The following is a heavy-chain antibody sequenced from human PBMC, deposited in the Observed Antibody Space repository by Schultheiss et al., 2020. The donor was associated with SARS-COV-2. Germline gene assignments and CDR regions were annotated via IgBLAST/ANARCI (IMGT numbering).Heavy chain of an antibody. D-gene: IGHD2-2*03. V-gene: IGHV3-74*01. CDR2: INSDGSST. Sequence: GESLKISCAASGFTFSSYWMHWVRQAPGKGLVWVSRINSDGSSTSYADSVKGRFTISRDNAKNTLYLQMNSLRAEDTAVYYCARVGYCSSTSCLVVYYYVMDVWGQGTTVTVSS. CDR3: ARVGYCSSTSCLVVYYYVMDV. J-gene: IGHJ6*02. CDR1: GFTFSSYW.